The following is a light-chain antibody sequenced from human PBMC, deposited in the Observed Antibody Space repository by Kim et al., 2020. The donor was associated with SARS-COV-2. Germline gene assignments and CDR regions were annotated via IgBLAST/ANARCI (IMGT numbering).Light chain of an antibody. CDR1: QSITIW. J-gene: IGKJ1*01. Sequence: ASVGDRVTITCRASQSITIWLAWYQQKPGRAPNLLIDKASSLESGVPSRFSGSGYGTEFSLTITSLQPDDFATYFCQQYDTFPWTFGQGTKVDI. CDR3: QQYDTFPWT. V-gene: IGKV1-5*03. CDR2: KAS.